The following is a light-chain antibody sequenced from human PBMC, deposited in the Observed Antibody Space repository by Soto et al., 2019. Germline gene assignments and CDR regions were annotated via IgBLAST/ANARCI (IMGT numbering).Light chain of an antibody. CDR1: SYNF. Sequence: QSALTQPRSVSGSLGRSVTISCSGASYNFVSWYQHPPGKAPRLIIYDITKRPSGVPDRFSASKSGSVASLTISGLQADDEADYYCSSLLPSEILLFGGGTKLTVL. V-gene: IGLV2-11*01. CDR3: SSLLPSEILL. CDR2: DIT. J-gene: IGLJ2*01.